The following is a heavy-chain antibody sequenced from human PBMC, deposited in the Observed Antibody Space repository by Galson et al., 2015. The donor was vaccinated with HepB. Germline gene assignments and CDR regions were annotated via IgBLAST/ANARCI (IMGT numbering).Heavy chain of an antibody. CDR1: GYTFTVYY. CDR2: VDPEDGET. J-gene: IGHJ3*02. CDR3: AAPGVDYYDSSGPDAFDI. D-gene: IGHD3-22*01. Sequence: VKVSCKVSGYTFTVYYMHWVQQAPGKGLEWMGLVDPEDGETIYAEKFQGRVTITADTSTDTAYMELSSLRSEDTAVYYCAAPGVDYYDSSGPDAFDIWGQGTMVTVSS. V-gene: IGHV1-69-2*01.